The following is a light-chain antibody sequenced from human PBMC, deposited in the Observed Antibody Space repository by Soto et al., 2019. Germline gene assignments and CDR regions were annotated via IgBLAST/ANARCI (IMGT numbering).Light chain of an antibody. CDR1: QSVSGS. CDR3: QQYKNWPLT. CDR2: GAS. V-gene: IGKV3-15*01. J-gene: IGKJ5*01. Sequence: TQSPGTLSLSPGERATLSCRASQSVSGSFLAWYQQKPGQAPRLLIYGASTRATGTPARFSGSGSGREFTLTISSLQSEDFGVYYCQQYKNWPLTFGQGTRLEIK.